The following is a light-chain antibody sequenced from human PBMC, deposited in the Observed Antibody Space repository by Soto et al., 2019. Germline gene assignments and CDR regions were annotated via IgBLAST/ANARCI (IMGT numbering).Light chain of an antibody. V-gene: IGKV1-33*01. CDR2: DAS. J-gene: IGKJ5*01. Sequence: DIQVTQSPSSVSASVGDSVTITCRASQDIAGYLAWYQHKPGRTPELLIYDASNVETGVPSRFSGTRSVIHFYFSISRLQTEDVARCYRQQYDYRGTLGLGIRL. CDR3: QQYDYRGT. CDR1: QDIAGY.